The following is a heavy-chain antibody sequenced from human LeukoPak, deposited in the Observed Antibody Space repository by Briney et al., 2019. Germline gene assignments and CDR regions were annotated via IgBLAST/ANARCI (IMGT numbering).Heavy chain of an antibody. J-gene: IGHJ5*02. CDR3: ARHDYAGNWFDP. CDR1: GGSISSSTYY. Sequence: PSETLSLTCTVSGGSISSSTYYWAWIRQSPGKGLEWIGSITYSGSTYYNPSLESRVTISVDTSKNQFSLKLSSVTAADTAVYYCARHDYAGNWFDPWGQGTLVTVSS. D-gene: IGHD4-17*01. V-gene: IGHV4-39*01. CDR2: ITYSGST.